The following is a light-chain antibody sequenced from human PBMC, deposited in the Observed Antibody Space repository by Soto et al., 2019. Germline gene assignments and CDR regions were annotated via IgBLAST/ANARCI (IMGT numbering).Light chain of an antibody. CDR3: QQYHRSSIT. Sequence: DIQMTQSPSTLSASVGDRVAITCRASQSLYNWLAWYQQKPGKATKLLIYDASTLERGVPSRFSGTGSGTEFTLTISSLQPDDFATYYCQQYHRSSITVGQGTRLEIK. CDR2: DAS. CDR1: QSLYNW. V-gene: IGKV1-5*01. J-gene: IGKJ5*01.